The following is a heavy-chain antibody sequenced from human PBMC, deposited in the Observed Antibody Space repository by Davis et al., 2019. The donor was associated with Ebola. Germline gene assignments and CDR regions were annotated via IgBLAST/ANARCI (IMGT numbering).Heavy chain of an antibody. CDR1: GYSFSDYG. CDR3: ARGPGGNYRAAEFDY. Sequence: AASVKVSCKASGYSFSDYGIAWVRQAPGQGLEWMGWTSPFQDKTEYDEKFQDRVTMTRETSTSTAYMELRSLRSDDTAVYYCARGPGGNYRAAEFDYWGQGTLVTVSS. CDR2: TSPFQDKT. J-gene: IGHJ4*02. V-gene: IGHV1-18*01. D-gene: IGHD4-11*01.